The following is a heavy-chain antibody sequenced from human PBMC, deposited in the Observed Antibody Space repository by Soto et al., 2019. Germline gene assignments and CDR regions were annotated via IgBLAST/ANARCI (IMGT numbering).Heavy chain of an antibody. D-gene: IGHD5-18*01. V-gene: IGHV1-2*04. CDR1: GYTFTGYY. CDR2: INPNSGGT. CDR3: ARDPDTAMGPFDY. Sequence: GASVKVSCKASGYTFTGYYMHCVRQAPGQGLEWMGWINPNSGGTNYAQKFQGWVTMTRDTSISTAYMELSRLRSDDTAVYYCARDPDTAMGPFDYWGKGTLVTVSS. J-gene: IGHJ4*02.